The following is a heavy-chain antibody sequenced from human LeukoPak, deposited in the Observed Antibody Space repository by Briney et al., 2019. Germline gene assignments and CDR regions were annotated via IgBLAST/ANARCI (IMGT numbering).Heavy chain of an antibody. Sequence: GGSLRLSCTASGFTFGDYAMSWFRQAPGKGLEWVGFIRSKAYGGTTEYAASVKGRFTISRDDSKSIAYLQMNSLKTEDTAVYYCTRDSYSGYDWLAFDYWGQGTLVTVSS. CDR1: GFTFGDYA. CDR2: IRSKAYGGTT. D-gene: IGHD5-12*01. V-gene: IGHV3-49*03. CDR3: TRDSYSGYDWLAFDY. J-gene: IGHJ4*02.